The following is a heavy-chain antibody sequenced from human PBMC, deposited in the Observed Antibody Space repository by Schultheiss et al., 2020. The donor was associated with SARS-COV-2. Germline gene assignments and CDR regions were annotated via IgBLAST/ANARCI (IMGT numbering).Heavy chain of an antibody. V-gene: IGHV4-34*01. CDR2: INHSGST. CDR1: GGSFSGYY. J-gene: IGHJ6*02. D-gene: IGHD3-10*01. CDR3: ARNRGASYGSGSYYKRYQYYGMDV. Sequence: GSLRLSCAVYGGSFSGYYWSWIRQPPGKGLEWIGEINHSGSTNYNPSLKSRVTTSVDTSKNQFSLKLSSVTAADTAVYYCARNRGASYGSGSYYKRYQYYGMDVWGQGTTVTVSS.